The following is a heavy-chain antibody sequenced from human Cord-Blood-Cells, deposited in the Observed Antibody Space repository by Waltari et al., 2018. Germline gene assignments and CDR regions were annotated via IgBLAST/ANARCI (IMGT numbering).Heavy chain of an antibody. V-gene: IGHV3-53*04. J-gene: IGHJ6*02. CDR1: GFTASSNY. CDR2: IYSGGRK. D-gene: IGHD1-1*01. CDR3: ARDVEYYGMDV. Sequence: EVQLVESGGGLVQPGGSLKISCAAYGFTASSNYLSWVRQAPGKGLEWVSVIYSGGRKYYADSVKGRFTISRHNSKNTLYLQMNSLRAEDTAVYYCARDVEYYGMDVWGQGTTVTVSS.